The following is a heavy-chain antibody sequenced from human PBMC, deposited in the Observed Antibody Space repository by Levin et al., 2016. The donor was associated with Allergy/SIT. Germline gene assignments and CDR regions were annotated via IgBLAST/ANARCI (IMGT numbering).Heavy chain of an antibody. V-gene: IGHV1-8*01. J-gene: IGHJ4*02. Sequence: ASVKVSCKASGYTFTSYDINWVRQAPGQGLEWMGWMNPNSGNTGFAQKFQYRVTMTSDTSISTAYLELSSLRSDDTAVYYCAVRVYCSHSSCSHFDYWGQGTLVTVSS. CDR3: AVRVYCSHSSCSHFDY. CDR1: GYTFTSYD. CDR2: MNPNSGNT. D-gene: IGHD2-2*01.